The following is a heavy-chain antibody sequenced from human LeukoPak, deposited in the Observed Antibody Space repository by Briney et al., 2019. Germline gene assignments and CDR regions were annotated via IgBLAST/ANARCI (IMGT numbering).Heavy chain of an antibody. J-gene: IGHJ4*02. CDR3: ARGPTYFDY. V-gene: IGHV4-34*01. Sequence: PSETLSLTCAVYGGSFSGYYWSWIRQPLGKGLEWIGEINHSGSTNHNPSLKSRVTISVDTSKNQFSLKLSSVTAADTAVYYCARGPTYFDYWGQGTLVTVSS. CDR2: INHSGST. CDR1: GGSFSGYY.